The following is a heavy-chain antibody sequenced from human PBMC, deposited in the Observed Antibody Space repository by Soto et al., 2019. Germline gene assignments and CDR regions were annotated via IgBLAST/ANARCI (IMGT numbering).Heavy chain of an antibody. Sequence: ASVKVSCKASGYTFTGYYMHWVLQAPGQGLEWMGWINPNSGGTNYAQKFLGRVTMTRDTSISTAYMELSRLRSDDTAVYYCATDYSSSSVDYWGQGTLVTVSS. J-gene: IGHJ4*02. CDR1: GYTFTGYY. V-gene: IGHV1-2*02. CDR3: ATDYSSSSVDY. D-gene: IGHD6-6*01. CDR2: INPNSGGT.